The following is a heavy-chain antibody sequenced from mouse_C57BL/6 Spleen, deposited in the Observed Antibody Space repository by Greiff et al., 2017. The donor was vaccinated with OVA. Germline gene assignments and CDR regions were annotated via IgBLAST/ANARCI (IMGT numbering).Heavy chain of an antibody. V-gene: IGHV1-82*01. D-gene: IGHD1-1*01. CDR3: ARRAVVAPHFDY. CDR2: IYPGDGDT. CDR1: GYAFSSSW. Sequence: QVQLQQSGPELVKPGASVKISCKASGYAFSSSWMNWVKQRPGKGLEWIGRIYPGDGDTNYNGKFKGKATLTADKSSSTAYMQLSSLTSEDSAVYFCARRAVVAPHFDYWGQGTTLTVSS. J-gene: IGHJ2*01.